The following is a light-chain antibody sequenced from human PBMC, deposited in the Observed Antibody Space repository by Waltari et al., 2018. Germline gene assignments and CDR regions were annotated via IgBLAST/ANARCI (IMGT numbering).Light chain of an antibody. V-gene: IGLV2-14*01. CDR3: SSYTSIIPPFL. J-gene: IGLJ1*01. CDR1: SSDLGGYSF. CDR2: DVS. Sequence: QSALTQPASVSGSPGQSITISCTRSSSDLGGYSFVSLYQQHPGKAPKLMIYDVSHRPSGVSNRFSGSQSGNTASLTISGLQPEDEADYYCSSYTSIIPPFLFGTGTKVTVL.